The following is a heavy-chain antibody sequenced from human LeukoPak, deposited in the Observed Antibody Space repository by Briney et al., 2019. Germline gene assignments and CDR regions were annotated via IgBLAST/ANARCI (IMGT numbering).Heavy chain of an antibody. CDR1: GFTFSSYA. V-gene: IGHV3-30-3*01. J-gene: IGHJ5*02. D-gene: IGHD6-19*01. Sequence: GGSLRLSCAASGFTFSSYAMHWVRQAPGKGLEWVAVISYDGSNKYYADSVKGRFTISRDNSKNTLYLQMNSLRSEDTAVYYCARDPLKWLGQGKWFDPWGQGTPVTVSS. CDR3: ARDPLKWLGQGKWFDP. CDR2: ISYDGSNK.